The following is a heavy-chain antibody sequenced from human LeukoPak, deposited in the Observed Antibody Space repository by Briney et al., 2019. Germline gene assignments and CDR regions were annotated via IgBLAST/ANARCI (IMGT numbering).Heavy chain of an antibody. CDR1: GGSISSYY. J-gene: IGHJ4*02. Sequence: SETLSLTCTVSGGSISSYYWSWIRQPPGKGLEWIGYIYYSGSTNYNPSLKSRVTISVDTSKNQFSLKLSSVTAADTAVYYCARPGSSGYYSLDYWGQGTLVTVSS. CDR3: ARPGSSGYYSLDY. V-gene: IGHV4-59*08. D-gene: IGHD3-22*01. CDR2: IYYSGST.